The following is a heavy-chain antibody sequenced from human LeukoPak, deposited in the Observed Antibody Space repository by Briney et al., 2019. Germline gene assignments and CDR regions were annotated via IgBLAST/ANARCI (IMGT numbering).Heavy chain of an antibody. Sequence: PGGSLRPSCAASGFTFSSYAMDWVRQAPGKGLEWDSAISASGSSTYYADSVKGRFTISRDNSKNTLYLQMNSLRAEDTAVYYCARDLSAANARVRGVTDDYWGQGTLVTVSS. J-gene: IGHJ4*02. CDR3: ARDLSAANARVRGVTDDY. V-gene: IGHV3-23*01. D-gene: IGHD3-10*01. CDR1: GFTFSSYA. CDR2: ISASGSST.